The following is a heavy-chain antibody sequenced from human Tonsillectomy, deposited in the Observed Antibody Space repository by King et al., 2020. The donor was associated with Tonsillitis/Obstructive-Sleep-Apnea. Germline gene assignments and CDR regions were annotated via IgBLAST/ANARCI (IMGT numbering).Heavy chain of an antibody. D-gene: IGHD2-15*01. CDR2: IGVNSNTK. Sequence: VQLVESGGGLVQPGGSLRLSCAASGFTFSAYSMNWVRQAPGKGLEWGSYIGVNSNTKYYADSVKGRFTISRDNAKENLYLQISSLRDDDTAVYYCARRRGGLDSSYWYFDLWGRGTLVTVSS. CDR1: GFTFSAYS. V-gene: IGHV3-48*02. J-gene: IGHJ2*01. CDR3: ARRRGGLDSSYWYFDL.